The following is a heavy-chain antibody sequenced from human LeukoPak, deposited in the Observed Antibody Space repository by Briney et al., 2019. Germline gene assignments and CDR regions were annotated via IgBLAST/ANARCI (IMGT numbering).Heavy chain of an antibody. CDR3: ARSVGSNWSYFFDY. D-gene: IGHD6-13*01. Sequence: SETLSLTCTVSGGSISSFHWNWLRQSPGRGLEWIGYVYGGGVTNYNPSLRFRVTMSIDTSKNKSSLNLKSVTAEDTAVYYCARSVGSNWSYFFDYWGQGTLVTVSS. V-gene: IGHV4-59*01. J-gene: IGHJ4*02. CDR1: GGSISSFH. CDR2: VYGGGVT.